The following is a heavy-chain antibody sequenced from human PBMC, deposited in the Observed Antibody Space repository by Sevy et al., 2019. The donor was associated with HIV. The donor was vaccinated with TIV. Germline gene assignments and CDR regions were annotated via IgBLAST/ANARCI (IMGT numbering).Heavy chain of an antibody. CDR1: GFTFSSYA. D-gene: IGHD2-2*02. CDR2: ISHSGDGT. V-gene: IGHV3-23*01. J-gene: IGHJ6*02. Sequence: GGSLRLSCVASGFTFSSYAMSWVRQAPGKGLEWVSAISHSGDGTYYADSVKGRFTISRDNSKNRLYLEMNSLRAEDTAVYYCAKGTLVVPTVIYYYYGMSVWGQGTTVTVSS. CDR3: AKGTLVVPTVIYYYYGMSV.